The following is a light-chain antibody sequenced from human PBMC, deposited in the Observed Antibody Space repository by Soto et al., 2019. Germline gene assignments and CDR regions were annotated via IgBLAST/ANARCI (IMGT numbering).Light chain of an antibody. J-gene: IGLJ3*02. V-gene: IGLV2-23*02. CDR2: EVN. CDR3: SSSLGGPTGV. Sequence: QSALTQPASVSGSPGQWITISCTGSSSDVGSYDRVSWYQQYPGKAPTLMIYEVNKRPSGISNRFSGSKSGNTASLTISGLQAEDEAHYYFSSSLGGPTGVFGGGTKVTVL. CDR1: SSDVGSYDR.